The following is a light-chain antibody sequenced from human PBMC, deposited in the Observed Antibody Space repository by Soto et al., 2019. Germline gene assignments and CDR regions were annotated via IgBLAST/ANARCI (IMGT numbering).Light chain of an antibody. CDR1: QSVSSN. V-gene: IGKV3-15*01. CDR2: GAS. CDR3: QQYNNWPLRT. Sequence: EIVMTQSPATLSVSPGERATLSCRASQSVSSNLGWYQQKPGQAPRLLIYGASTRATGIPARFSCSGSGTEFTLTISSLQSEDFAVYYCQQYNNWPLRTFGQGTKVEIK. J-gene: IGKJ1*01.